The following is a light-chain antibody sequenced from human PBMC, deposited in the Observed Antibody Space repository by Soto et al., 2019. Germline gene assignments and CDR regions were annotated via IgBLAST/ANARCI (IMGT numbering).Light chain of an antibody. J-gene: IGLJ1*01. Sequence: QSARTQPASVSGSPGQAITISCPGTSSDVGSYKLVSWYQQHPGKAPKLMIDEGSKRPSGVSNRFSGSKSGNTASLTIAGLQDEDEADYYCCSSAGSSTYVFGTGTKLTVL. CDR1: SSDVGSYKL. V-gene: IGLV2-23*01. CDR3: CSSAGSSTYV. CDR2: EGS.